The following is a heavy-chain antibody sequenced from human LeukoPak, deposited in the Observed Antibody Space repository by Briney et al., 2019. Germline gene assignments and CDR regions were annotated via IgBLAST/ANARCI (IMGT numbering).Heavy chain of an antibody. CDR1: GFTFSSYA. D-gene: IGHD4-17*01. V-gene: IGHV3-30-3*01. CDR3: ARDVYGDYAFDY. CDR2: ISYDGSNK. Sequence: GRSLRLSCAASGFTFSSYAMHWVRQAPGKGLEWVAVISYDGSNKYYADSVKGRFTISRDNAKNSLYLQMNSLRDEDTAVYYCARDVYGDYAFDYWGQGTLVTVSS. J-gene: IGHJ4*02.